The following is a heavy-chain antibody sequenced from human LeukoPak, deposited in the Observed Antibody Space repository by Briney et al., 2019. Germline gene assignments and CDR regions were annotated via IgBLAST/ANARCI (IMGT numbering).Heavy chain of an antibody. J-gene: IGHJ5*02. D-gene: IGHD3-3*01. CDR2: ISSSSSTI. Sequence: PGGSLRLSCAASGFTFGSYSMNWVRQAPGKGLEWVSYISSSSSTIYYADSVKGRFTISRDNAKNSLYLQMNSLRAEDTAVYYCARGFGVGLFDPWGQGTLVTVSS. CDR3: ARGFGVGLFDP. V-gene: IGHV3-48*04. CDR1: GFTFGSYS.